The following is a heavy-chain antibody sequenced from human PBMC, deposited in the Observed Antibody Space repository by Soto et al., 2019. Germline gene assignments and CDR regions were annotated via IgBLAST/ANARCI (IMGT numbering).Heavy chain of an antibody. J-gene: IGHJ4*02. V-gene: IGHV3-33*01. CDR2: IWYDGSNK. D-gene: IGHD5-12*01. CDR1: GFTFSSYG. CDR3: ARDGEMATNTFDY. Sequence: GGSLRLSCAASGFTFSSYGMHWVRQAPGKGLEWVAVIWYDGSNKYYADSVKGRFTISRDNSKNTLYMQMNSLGAEDTAVYYCARDGEMATNTFDYWGQGTLVTVSS.